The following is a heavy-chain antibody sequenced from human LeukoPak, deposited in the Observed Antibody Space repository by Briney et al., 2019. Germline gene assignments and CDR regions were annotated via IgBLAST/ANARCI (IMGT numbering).Heavy chain of an antibody. V-gene: IGHV4-38-2*01. CDR3: ARVSTTVAVKY. J-gene: IGHJ4*02. D-gene: IGHD4-11*01. CDR1: GYSISSDYY. CDR2: SYRSGST. Sequence: KLSETLSLTCAVSGYSISSDYYWGWIRPPPGKGLEWIGNSYRSGSTDYNPSLKSRVTISVDTSKNQFSLKLSSATAADTTVYYCARVSTTVAVKYWGQGILVTISS.